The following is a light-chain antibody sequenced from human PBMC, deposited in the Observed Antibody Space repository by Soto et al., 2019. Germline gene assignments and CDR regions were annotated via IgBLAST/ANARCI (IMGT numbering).Light chain of an antibody. Sequence: DIQMTDAPSTLSASVGDRVTITCRASQSISSWLAWYQQKPGKAPKLLIYKASSLESGVPSRFSGSGSGTEFTLTISSLQPDDFATYYCQQYNSYLWTFGQETKVDI. CDR1: QSISSW. V-gene: IGKV1-5*03. CDR3: QQYNSYLWT. J-gene: IGKJ1*01. CDR2: KAS.